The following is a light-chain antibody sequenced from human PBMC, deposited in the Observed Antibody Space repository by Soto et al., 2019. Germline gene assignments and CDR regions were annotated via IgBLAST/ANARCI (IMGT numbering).Light chain of an antibody. V-gene: IGKV1-39*01. CDR3: QQSFITAFT. Sequence: DIQMTQSPSSLSASVGDRVTITCGASQSINNYLNWYQQKPGKAPKVLIYAASSLQSGVPSRFSGSGTGTDFTLTISSLQPEDFATYYCQQSFITAFTFGRGTKVDIQ. CDR1: QSINNY. J-gene: IGKJ3*01. CDR2: AAS.